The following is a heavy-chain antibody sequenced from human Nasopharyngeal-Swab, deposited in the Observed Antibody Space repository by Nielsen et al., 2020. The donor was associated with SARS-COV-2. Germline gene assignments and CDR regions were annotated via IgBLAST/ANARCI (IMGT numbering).Heavy chain of an antibody. CDR3: ARLSGDYYYGMDV. CDR2: IYYSGST. CDR1: GCSISSYY. V-gene: IGHV4-59*08. Sequence: SETLSLTCTVSGCSISSYYWSWIRQPPGKGLEWIGYIYYSGSTNYNPSLKSRVTISVDTSKNQFSLKLSSVTAADTAVYYCARLSGDYYYGMDVWGQGTTVTVSS. D-gene: IGHD2-8*02. J-gene: IGHJ6*02.